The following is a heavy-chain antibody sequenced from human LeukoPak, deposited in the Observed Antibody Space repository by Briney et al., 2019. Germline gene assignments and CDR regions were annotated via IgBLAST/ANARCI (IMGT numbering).Heavy chain of an antibody. D-gene: IGHD3-3*01. Sequence: SETLSLTCAVYGGSFSGYYWSWIRQPPGKGLEWIGEINHSGSTNYNPSLKSRVTISVDTSKNQFSLKLSSVTAADTAVYYCARGRHWSGYYQHLLPPTANFDYWGQGTLVTVSS. V-gene: IGHV4-34*01. J-gene: IGHJ4*02. CDR1: GGSFSGYY. CDR2: INHSGST. CDR3: ARGRHWSGYYQHLLPPTANFDY.